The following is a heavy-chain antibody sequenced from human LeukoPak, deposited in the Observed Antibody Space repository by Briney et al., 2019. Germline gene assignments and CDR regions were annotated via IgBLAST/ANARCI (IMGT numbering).Heavy chain of an antibody. CDR1: GGSFSGQY. Sequence: SETLSLTCAVYGGSFSGQYWSWIRQPPGKGLEWIGEINRSGRTNYNPSLKSRVTISVDTSKNQFSLKLSSVTAADTAVYYCARDTIAVASGGHFDYWGQGTLVTVSS. D-gene: IGHD6-19*01. J-gene: IGHJ4*02. CDR3: ARDTIAVASGGHFDY. CDR2: INRSGRT. V-gene: IGHV4-34*01.